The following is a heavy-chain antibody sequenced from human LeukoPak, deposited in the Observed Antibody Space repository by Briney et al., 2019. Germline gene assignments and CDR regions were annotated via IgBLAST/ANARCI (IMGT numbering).Heavy chain of an antibody. J-gene: IGHJ4*02. CDR1: GFTFSNAW. V-gene: IGHV3-15*01. CDR3: TTSQRTYYDFWSGKRSIDY. CDR2: IKSKTDGGTT. Sequence: GGSLRLSCAASGFTFSNAWMSWVRQAPGKGLEWVGRIKSKTDGGTTDYAAPVKGRFTISRDDSKNTLYLQMNSLKTEDTAVYYCTTSQRTYYDFWSGKRSIDYWGQGTLVTVSS. D-gene: IGHD3-3*01.